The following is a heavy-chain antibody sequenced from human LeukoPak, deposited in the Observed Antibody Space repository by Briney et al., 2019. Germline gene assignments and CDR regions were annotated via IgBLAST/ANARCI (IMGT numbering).Heavy chain of an antibody. CDR1: GGSFSGYY. CDR2: TNHSGST. J-gene: IGHJ4*02. CDR3: ARVGSWYTHYFDY. D-gene: IGHD6-13*01. Sequence: KPLETLSLTCAVYGGSFSGYYWSWIRQPPGKGLELIGETNHSGSTNYKPSLKSRVTISVDTSKNQFSLKLSSVTAADTAVYYCARVGSWYTHYFDYWGQGTLVTVSS. V-gene: IGHV4-34*01.